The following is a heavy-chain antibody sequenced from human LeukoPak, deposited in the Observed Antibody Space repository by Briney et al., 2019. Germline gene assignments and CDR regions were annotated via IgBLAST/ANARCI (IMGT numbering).Heavy chain of an antibody. D-gene: IGHD3-10*01. V-gene: IGHV3-23*01. J-gene: IGHJ4*02. Sequence: GGSLRLSCAASGFTFSSYAMSWVRQAPGKGLEWVSAISGSGGSTSYADSVKGRFTISRDNSKNTMYLQMNSLRAEDTAVYFCAKRGVVIRVILVGFHKEAYYFDSWGQGVLVTVSS. CDR2: ISGSGGST. CDR1: GFTFSSYA. CDR3: AKRGVVIRVILVGFHKEAYYFDS.